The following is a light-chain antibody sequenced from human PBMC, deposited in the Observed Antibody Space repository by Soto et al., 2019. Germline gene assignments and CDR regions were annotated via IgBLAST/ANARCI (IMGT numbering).Light chain of an antibody. CDR3: QQYNRWPLT. Sequence: EVVMTQSPATLSVSPGERATLSCRASQTVSRNLAWYQQRPGQAPRLLIYDISNRATGVPARFSGSGSETGFTLTIGSLQSEDFAVYYCQQYNRWPLTFGGGTKVDIK. CDR1: QTVSRN. CDR2: DIS. V-gene: IGKV3-15*01. J-gene: IGKJ4*01.